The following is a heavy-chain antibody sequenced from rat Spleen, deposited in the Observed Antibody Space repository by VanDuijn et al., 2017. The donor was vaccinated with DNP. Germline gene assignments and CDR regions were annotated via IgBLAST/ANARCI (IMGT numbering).Heavy chain of an antibody. CDR2: IGSDGYAP. CDR1: GFTFSDYY. Sequence: EVQLVESGGGLVQPGRSLKLSCAASGFTFSDYYMAWVRQAPTKGLEWVAYIGSDGYAPYYGDSVKGRFTISRDDAKNTLYLQMNSLRSEDTATYYCAARYSSSWFAYWGQGTLVTVSS. CDR3: AARYSSSWFAY. D-gene: IGHD1-2*01. V-gene: IGHV5-22*01. J-gene: IGHJ3*01.